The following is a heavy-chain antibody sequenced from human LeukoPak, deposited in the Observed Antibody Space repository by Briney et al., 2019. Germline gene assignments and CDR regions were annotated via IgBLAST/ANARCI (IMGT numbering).Heavy chain of an antibody. V-gene: IGHV4-59*08. CDR1: GGSISSYY. Sequence: SETLSLTCTVSGGSISSYYWSWIRQPPGKGLKWIGYIYYSGSTNYKPSLKSRVTISVDTSKNQFSLKLSSVTAADTAVYYCARVSHYYGPNWFDPWGQGTLVTVSS. J-gene: IGHJ5*02. CDR2: IYYSGST. D-gene: IGHD3-10*01. CDR3: ARVSHYYGPNWFDP.